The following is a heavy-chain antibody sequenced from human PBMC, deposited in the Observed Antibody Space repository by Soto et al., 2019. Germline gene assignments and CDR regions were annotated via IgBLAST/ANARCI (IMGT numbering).Heavy chain of an antibody. CDR1: GGSISSSRYY. Sequence: SETLSLTCTVSGGSISSSRYYWGWIRQPPGKGLEWIGSIYYSGNTYYNPSLKSRVTISVDTAKNQFSLKLSSVTAADTAVYYCARGVNYYDSSGSSWFDPWGQGALVTVSS. V-gene: IGHV4-39*01. D-gene: IGHD3-22*01. J-gene: IGHJ5*02. CDR2: IYYSGNT. CDR3: ARGVNYYDSSGSSWFDP.